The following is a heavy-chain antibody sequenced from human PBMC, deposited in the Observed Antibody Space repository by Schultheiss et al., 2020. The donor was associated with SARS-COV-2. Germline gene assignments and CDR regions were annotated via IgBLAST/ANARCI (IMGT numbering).Heavy chain of an antibody. D-gene: IGHD6-13*01. CDR1: GGTFSSYA. Sequence: SVKVSCKASGGTFSSYAISWVRQAPGQGLEWMGGIIPIFGTANYAQKFQGRVTITADKSTSTAYMELSSLRSEDTAVYYCARGYSSSWYRYYYYYYGMDVWGQGTTVTVSS. J-gene: IGHJ6*02. V-gene: IGHV1-69*06. CDR3: ARGYSSSWYRYYYYYYGMDV. CDR2: IIPIFGTA.